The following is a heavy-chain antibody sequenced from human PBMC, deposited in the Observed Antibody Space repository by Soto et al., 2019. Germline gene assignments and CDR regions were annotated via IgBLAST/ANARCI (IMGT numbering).Heavy chain of an antibody. D-gene: IGHD6-6*01. CDR3: AKGRLAARPYYFGY. CDR2: ISGSGGST. V-gene: IGHV3-23*01. CDR1: GFTFSSYA. J-gene: IGHJ4*02. Sequence: PGVSLRLSCVASGFTFSSYAMSWVRQAPGKGLEWVSAISGSGGSTYYADSVKGRFTISRDNSKNTLYLQMNSLRAEDTAVYYCAKGRLAARPYYFGYWGQGTLVTVSS.